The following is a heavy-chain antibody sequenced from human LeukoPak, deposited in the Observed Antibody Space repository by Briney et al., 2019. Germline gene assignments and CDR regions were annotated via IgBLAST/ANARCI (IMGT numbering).Heavy chain of an antibody. CDR2: IYYSGST. D-gene: IGHD6-13*01. Sequence: PSETLSLTCTVSGGSISSSSYYWGWIRQPPGKGLGWIGSIYYSGSTYYNPSLKSRVTISVDTSKNQFSLKLSSVTAADTAVYYCARGSSWYLHFDYWGQGTLVTVSS. V-gene: IGHV4-39*07. CDR3: ARGSSWYLHFDY. CDR1: GGSISSSSYY. J-gene: IGHJ4*02.